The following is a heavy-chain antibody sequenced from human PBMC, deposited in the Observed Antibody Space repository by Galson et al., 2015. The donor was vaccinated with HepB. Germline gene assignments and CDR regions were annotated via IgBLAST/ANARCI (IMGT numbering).Heavy chain of an antibody. CDR3: ARDQSGYAAFDI. J-gene: IGHJ3*02. V-gene: IGHV1-69*13. Sequence: SVKVSCKASGGTFSSYAISWVRQAPGQGLEWMGGIIPIFGTANYAQKFQGRVTITADESTSTAYMELSSLRSEDTAVYYCARDQSGYAAFDIWGQGTMVTVSS. D-gene: IGHD5-12*01. CDR2: IIPIFGTA. CDR1: GGTFSSYA.